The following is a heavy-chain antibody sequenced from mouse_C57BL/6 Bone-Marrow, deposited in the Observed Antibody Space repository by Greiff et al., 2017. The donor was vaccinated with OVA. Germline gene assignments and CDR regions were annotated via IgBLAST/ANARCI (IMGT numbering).Heavy chain of an antibody. CDR1: GYTFTEYT. CDR2: FYPGSGSI. D-gene: IGHD2-1*01. CDR3: ARHEEGNYGFAY. V-gene: IGHV1-62-2*01. J-gene: IGHJ3*01. Sequence: VQVVESGAELVKPGASVKLSCKASGYTFTEYTIHWVKQRSGQGLEWIGWFYPGSGSIKYNEKFKDKATLTADKSSSTVYMELSRLTSEDSAVYICARHEEGNYGFAYWGQGTLVTVSA.